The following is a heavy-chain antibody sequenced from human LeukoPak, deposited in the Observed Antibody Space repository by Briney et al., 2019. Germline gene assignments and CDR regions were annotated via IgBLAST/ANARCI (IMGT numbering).Heavy chain of an antibody. J-gene: IGHJ4*02. Sequence: SQTLSLTCAISGYSVSSNSAAWNWIRQSPSSCLEWLGRTYYRSKWYNDYAVSVKSRITINPDTSKNQFSLHLKYVTPEDTAVYYCARGSSVADGFDFWGQGTRVTVSS. CDR1: GYSVSSNSAA. V-gene: IGHV6-1*01. CDR3: ARGSSVADGFDF. D-gene: IGHD6-19*01. CDR2: TYYRSKWYN.